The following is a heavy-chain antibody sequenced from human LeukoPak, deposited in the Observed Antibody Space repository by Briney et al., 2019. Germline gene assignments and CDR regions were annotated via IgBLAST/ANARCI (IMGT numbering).Heavy chain of an antibody. D-gene: IGHD5-12*01. CDR3: ANGYSGYDYHYYYGMDV. CDR2: ISYDGSNK. Sequence: GGSLRLSCAASGFTFSSYGMHWVRQAPGKGLEWVAVISYDGSNKYYADSVKGRFTISRDNSKNTLYLQMNSLRAEDTAVYYCANGYSGYDYHYYYGMDVWGQGTTVTVSS. CDR1: GFTFSSYG. J-gene: IGHJ6*02. V-gene: IGHV3-30*18.